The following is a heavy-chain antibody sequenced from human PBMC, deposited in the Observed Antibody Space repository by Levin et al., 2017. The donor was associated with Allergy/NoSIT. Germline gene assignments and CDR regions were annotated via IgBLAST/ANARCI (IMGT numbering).Heavy chain of an antibody. Sequence: ASVKVSCKASGYTFTSYGISWVRQAPGQGLEWMGWISAYNGNTNYAQKLQGRVTMTTDTSTSTAYMELRSLRSDDTAGYYCARDVLPAYCGGDCYPIERFDYWGQGTLVTVSS. D-gene: IGHD2-21*02. V-gene: IGHV1-18*01. CDR3: ARDVLPAYCGGDCYPIERFDY. CDR2: ISAYNGNT. CDR1: GYTFTSYG. J-gene: IGHJ4*02.